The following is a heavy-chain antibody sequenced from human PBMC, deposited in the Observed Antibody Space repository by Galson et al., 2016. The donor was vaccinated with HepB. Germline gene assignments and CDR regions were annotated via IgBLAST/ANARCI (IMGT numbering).Heavy chain of an antibody. V-gene: IGHV3-30*18. Sequence: SLRLSCAASGFTFSSHGMHWVRQAPGKGLEWVAVLSYDGTKKDYADSVKGRFIISRDNSKNTLYLQMNSLGTEDTAVYYCAKDLSYYEILTGYSALDHWGQGTLVTVSS. CDR2: LSYDGTKK. CDR1: GFTFSSHG. D-gene: IGHD3-9*01. J-gene: IGHJ5*02. CDR3: AKDLSYYEILTGYSALDH.